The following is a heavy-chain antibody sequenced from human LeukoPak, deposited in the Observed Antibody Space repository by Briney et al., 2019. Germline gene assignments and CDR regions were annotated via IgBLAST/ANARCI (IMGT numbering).Heavy chain of an antibody. V-gene: IGHV4-4*07. CDR1: GGSISSYY. CDR3: ARDRRPEYSSSYGYYYYYYDKDV. J-gene: IGHJ6*03. CDR2: IYTSGST. D-gene: IGHD6-6*01. Sequence: SETLSLTCTVSGGSISSYYWSWIRQPAGKGLEWIGRIYTSGSTNYNPSLKSRVTMSVDTSKNQFSLKLSSVTAADTAVYYCARDRRPEYSSSYGYYYYYYDKDVWGKGTTVTVSS.